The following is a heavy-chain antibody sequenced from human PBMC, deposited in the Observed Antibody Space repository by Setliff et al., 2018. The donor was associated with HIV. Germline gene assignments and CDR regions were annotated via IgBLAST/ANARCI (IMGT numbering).Heavy chain of an antibody. Sequence: PGGSLRLSCVASGFTFSDYSMDWVRQAPGKGLEWISYITSDTSYINYADSVKGRFTVSRDNAKNSVYRQMNSLTGEDTAVYYCASIPATGTTYNWFDPWGQGTLVTVSS. CDR3: ASIPATGTTYNWFDP. V-gene: IGHV3-21*05. J-gene: IGHJ5*02. CDR1: GFTFSDYS. D-gene: IGHD1-1*01. CDR2: ITSDTSYI.